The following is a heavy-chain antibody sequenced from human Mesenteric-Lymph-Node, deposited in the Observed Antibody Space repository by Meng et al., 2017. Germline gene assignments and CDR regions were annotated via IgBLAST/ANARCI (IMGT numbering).Heavy chain of an antibody. V-gene: IGHV3-72*01. CDR1: GFTFSDHY. CDR2: TRNKANSYTT. Sequence: GQLVASGVGWVQPGGSLLLSCAASGFTFSDHYMDWVRQAPGKGLEWVGRTRNKANSYTTEYAASVKGRFIISRDDSKNSLYLQMNSLKTEDTAVYYCARVKSGSYYFDYWGQGTLVTVSS. CDR3: ARVKSGSYYFDY. D-gene: IGHD1-26*01. J-gene: IGHJ4*02.